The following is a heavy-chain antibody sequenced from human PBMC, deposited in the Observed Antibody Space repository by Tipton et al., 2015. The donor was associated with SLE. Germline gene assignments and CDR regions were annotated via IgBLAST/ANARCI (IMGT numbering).Heavy chain of an antibody. D-gene: IGHD6-19*01. CDR1: GESISGYY. CDR2: INHSGST. J-gene: IGHJ3*02. Sequence: GLVKPSETLSLTCAVYGESISGYYWSWIRQPPGKGLEWIGEINHSGSTNYNPSLKSRVTIAVDTSKKQLSLKLSSVTAADTAVYYCARQRQWLPHGAFDIWGQGTMVTVSS. V-gene: IGHV4-34*01. CDR3: ARQRQWLPHGAFDI.